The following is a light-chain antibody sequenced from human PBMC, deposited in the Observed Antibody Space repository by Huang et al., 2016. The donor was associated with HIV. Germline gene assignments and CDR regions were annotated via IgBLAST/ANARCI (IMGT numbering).Light chain of an antibody. CDR1: QSVLYSSNNKNY. CDR3: QQYYSTPLT. Sequence: DIVMTQSPDSLAVSLGERATINCKSGQSVLYSSNNKNYLAWYQQKPGQPPKLLIYWASTRESGVPDRFSGSGSETDFTLTISSLLAEDVAVYYCQQYYSTPLTFGGGTKVEIK. J-gene: IGKJ4*01. CDR2: WAS. V-gene: IGKV4-1*01.